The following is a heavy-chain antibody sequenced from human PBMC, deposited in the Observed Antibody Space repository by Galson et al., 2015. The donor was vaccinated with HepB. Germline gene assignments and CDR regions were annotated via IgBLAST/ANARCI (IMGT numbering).Heavy chain of an antibody. CDR1: GFTFSSYA. V-gene: IGHV3-23*01. CDR3: AKDSDYYDSSGYLNVDFDY. J-gene: IGHJ4*02. CDR2: ISGSGGST. D-gene: IGHD3-22*01. Sequence: SLRLSCAASGFTFSSYAMSWVRQAPGKGLEWVSAISGSGGSTYYADSVKGRFTISRDNSKNTLYLQMNSLRAEDTAVYYCAKDSDYYDSSGYLNVDFDYWGQGTLVTVSS.